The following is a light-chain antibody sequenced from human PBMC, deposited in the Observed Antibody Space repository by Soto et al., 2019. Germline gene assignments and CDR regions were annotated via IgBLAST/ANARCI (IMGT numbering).Light chain of an antibody. CDR3: TSYAGYNNPVV. Sequence: QSALTQPPSASGSPGQSVTISCTGTSSDVGFYNYVSWYQQHPDKAPQLMIYEVNKRPSGVPDRFSGSKSGNTASLTVSGLQTDDEADYSCTSYAGYNNPVVFGGGTKLTVL. J-gene: IGLJ3*02. CDR2: EVN. V-gene: IGLV2-8*01. CDR1: SSDVGFYNY.